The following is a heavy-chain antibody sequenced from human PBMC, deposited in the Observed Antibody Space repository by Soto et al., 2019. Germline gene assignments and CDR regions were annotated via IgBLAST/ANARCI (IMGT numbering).Heavy chain of an antibody. J-gene: IGHJ5*02. CDR1: GGTFSSYA. D-gene: IGHD3-3*01. Sequence: ASVKVSCKASGGTFSSYAISWVRQAPGQGLEWMGGIIPIFGTANYAQKFQGRVTITADESTSTAYMELSSLRSEDTAVYYCARKDDFLSFNWFDRWGQGTLVNVSS. CDR3: ARKDDFLSFNWFDR. CDR2: IIPIFGTA. V-gene: IGHV1-69*13.